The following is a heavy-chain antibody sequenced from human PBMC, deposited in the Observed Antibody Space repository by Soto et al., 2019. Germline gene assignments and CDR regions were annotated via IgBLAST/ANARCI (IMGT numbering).Heavy chain of an antibody. CDR3: ARGDGDHYDGSGYVGRH. J-gene: IGHJ4*02. CDR1: GFTFSSYW. D-gene: IGHD3-22*01. Sequence: EVQLVESGGGLVQPGESLTLSCAASGFTFSSYWMHWVRQAPGKGLVWVSRIKSDGSGTYYADSEKGRLTIPRDNARNTLYLQMNSLRVEDTAVYFCARGDGDHYDGSGYVGRHWGQGTLVTVSS. CDR2: IKSDGSGT. V-gene: IGHV3-74*01.